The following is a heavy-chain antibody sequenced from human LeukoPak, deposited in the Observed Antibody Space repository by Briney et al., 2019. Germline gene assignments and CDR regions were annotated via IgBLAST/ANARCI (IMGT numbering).Heavy chain of an antibody. Sequence: SVKVSCKASGGTYSSYAMSWVRQAPGQGLEWMGGVIPIFGTARYAQKFQGRVTMTTDESTSTAYMELSSLRSEDTAAYYCARPGKYSSSWVFDYWGQGTLVTVSS. CDR1: GGTYSSYA. D-gene: IGHD6-13*01. CDR3: ARPGKYSSSWVFDY. J-gene: IGHJ4*02. CDR2: VIPIFGTA. V-gene: IGHV1-69*05.